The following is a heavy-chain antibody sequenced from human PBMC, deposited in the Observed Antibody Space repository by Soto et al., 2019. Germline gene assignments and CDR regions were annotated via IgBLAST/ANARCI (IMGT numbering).Heavy chain of an antibody. CDR1: GGTFSSYA. CDR3: ARAPIYCSSTSCYYYYGMDV. Sequence: QVQLVQSGAEVKKPGSSVKVSCKASGGTFSSYAISWVRQAPGQGLEWMGGIIPIFGTANYAQKFQGRVTITADESTSTAYMELSSLRSEDTAVYYCARAPIYCSSTSCYYYYGMDVWGQGTTVTVSS. D-gene: IGHD2-2*01. CDR2: IIPIFGTA. J-gene: IGHJ6*02. V-gene: IGHV1-69*01.